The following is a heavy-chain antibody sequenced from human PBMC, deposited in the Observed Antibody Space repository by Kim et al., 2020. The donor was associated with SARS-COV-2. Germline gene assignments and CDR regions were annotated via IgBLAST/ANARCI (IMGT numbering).Heavy chain of an antibody. CDR2: INHSGST. D-gene: IGHD6-13*01. J-gene: IGHJ4*02. Sequence: SETLSLTCAVYGGSFSGYYWSWIRQPPGKGLEWIGEINHSGSTNYNPSLKSRVTISVDTSKNQFSLKLSSVTAADTDVYYCARGARSSWPFDYWGQGTLVTVSS. CDR1: GGSFSGYY. CDR3: ARGARSSWPFDY. V-gene: IGHV4-34*01.